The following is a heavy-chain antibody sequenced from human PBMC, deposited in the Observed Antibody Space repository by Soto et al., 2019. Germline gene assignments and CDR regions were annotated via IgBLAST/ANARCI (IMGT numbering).Heavy chain of an antibody. CDR2: VNPDGTIT. CDR1: GYTFSHYW. J-gene: IGHJ4*02. Sequence: EVQLVESGGDLVQPGGSLRLSCAASGYTFSHYWMHWVRQAPGKGLVWVSRVNPDGTITTYADSVKGRFTISRDNAKNTLYLQMNSLGVEDTALYHCSYDTFGDKDFWGQGTPVTVSS. CDR3: SYDTFGDKDF. D-gene: IGHD3-9*01. V-gene: IGHV3-74*01.